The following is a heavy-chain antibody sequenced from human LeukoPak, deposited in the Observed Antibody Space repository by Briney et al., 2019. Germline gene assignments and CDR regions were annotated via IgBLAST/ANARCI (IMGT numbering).Heavy chain of an antibody. D-gene: IGHD1-26*01. Sequence: SQTLSLTCTVSGGSISSGSYYWGWIRQPAGKGLEWVGRIYTSGSTNYNPSLKSRVTISVIMSKNQFSLELRSVTAGDTAVYYCARGYSGSYSFDYWGQGTLVTVSS. V-gene: IGHV4-61*02. CDR1: GGSISSGSYY. J-gene: IGHJ4*02. CDR3: ARGYSGSYSFDY. CDR2: IYTSGST.